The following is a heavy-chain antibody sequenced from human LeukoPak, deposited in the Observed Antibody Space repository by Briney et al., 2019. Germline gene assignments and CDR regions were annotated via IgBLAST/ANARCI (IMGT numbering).Heavy chain of an antibody. Sequence: GGSLRLSCAASGFTFDDYGMSWVRQAPGKGLEWVAVIWYDGSNKYYADSVKGRFTISRDNSKNTLYLQMNSLRAEDTAVYYCARDGELVGYYYYGMDVWGQGTTVTVSS. J-gene: IGHJ6*02. D-gene: IGHD1-26*01. CDR2: IWYDGSNK. CDR3: ARDGELVGYYYYGMDV. CDR1: GFTFDDYG. V-gene: IGHV3-33*08.